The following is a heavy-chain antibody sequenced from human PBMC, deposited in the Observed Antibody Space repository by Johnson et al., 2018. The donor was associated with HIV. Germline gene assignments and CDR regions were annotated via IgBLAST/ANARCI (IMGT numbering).Heavy chain of an antibody. D-gene: IGHD5-24*01. CDR2: ISYDGSNK. Sequence: QVQLVESGGGFIKPGGSLRLSCSTSGFTFSNAWMNWVRQAPGKGLAWVAVISYDGSNKYYADSVKGRFTISRDNSKNTLYLQMNSLGAEDTAVYYCARVRWLQLGAFDIWGQGTMVTVSS. J-gene: IGHJ3*02. V-gene: IGHV3-30-3*01. CDR1: GFTFSNAW. CDR3: ARVRWLQLGAFDI.